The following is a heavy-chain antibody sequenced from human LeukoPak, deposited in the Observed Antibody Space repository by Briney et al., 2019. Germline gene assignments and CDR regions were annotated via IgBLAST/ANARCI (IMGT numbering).Heavy chain of an antibody. V-gene: IGHV4-34*01. D-gene: IGHD3-22*01. CDR1: GGSFSGYY. CDR2: INHSENT. J-gene: IGHJ3*02. CDR3: ARGRRIRLNMIVMGAFDM. Sequence: SETLSLTCAVYGGSFSGYYWSWIPQPPGKGLEWFVQINHSENTNYNPSLKSRVTISEDTSKNQCSLKLSSVTAADTAVYYCARGRRIRLNMIVMGAFDMWGQGTMVTVSS.